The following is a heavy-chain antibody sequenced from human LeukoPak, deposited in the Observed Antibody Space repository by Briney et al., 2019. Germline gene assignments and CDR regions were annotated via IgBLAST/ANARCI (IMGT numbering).Heavy chain of an antibody. J-gene: IGHJ6*02. CDR2: ISGSGGST. Sequence: GGSLRLSCAASGFTFSSYAMSWVRQAPGKGLEWVSAISGSGGSTYYADSVKGRFTISRDNSKNTLYLQMNSLRAEDTAVYYCAKGDYYDSSGYGMDVWGQGTTVTVSS. D-gene: IGHD3-22*01. V-gene: IGHV3-23*01. CDR3: AKGDYYDSSGYGMDV. CDR1: GFTFSSYA.